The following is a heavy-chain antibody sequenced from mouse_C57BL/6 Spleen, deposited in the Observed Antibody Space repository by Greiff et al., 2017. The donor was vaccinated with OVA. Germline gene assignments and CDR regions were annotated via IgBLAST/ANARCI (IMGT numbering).Heavy chain of an antibody. CDR1: GYTFTSYW. D-gene: IGHD1-1*01. CDR2: IDPSDSET. Sequence: QVQLKQPGAELVRPGSSVKLSCKASGYTFTSYWMHWVKQRPIQGLEWIGNIDPSDSETHYNQKFKDKATLTVDKSSSTAYMQLSSLTSEDSAVYYCARGGYGSSYGYAMDYWGQGTSVTVSS. V-gene: IGHV1-52*01. J-gene: IGHJ4*01. CDR3: ARGGYGSSYGYAMDY.